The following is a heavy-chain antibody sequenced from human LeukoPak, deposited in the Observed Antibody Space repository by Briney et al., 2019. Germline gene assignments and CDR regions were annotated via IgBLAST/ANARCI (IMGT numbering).Heavy chain of an antibody. CDR2: ISSGSSNI. CDR3: ARVASGSWGRDYCMDV. V-gene: IGHV3-48*01. J-gene: IGHJ6*03. CDR1: GFTFSRYS. D-gene: IGHD1-26*01. Sequence: GGSLRLSCAASGFTFSRYSMNWVRQAPGKGLEWVSYISSGSSNIYQADSVKGRFTISRDNAKNSLYLQMNSLRAEDTAVYYCARVASGSWGRDYCMDVWGKGTTVTVSS.